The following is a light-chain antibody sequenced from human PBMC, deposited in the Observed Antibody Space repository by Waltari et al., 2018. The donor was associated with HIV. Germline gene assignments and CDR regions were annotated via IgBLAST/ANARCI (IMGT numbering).Light chain of an antibody. CDR2: SAS. CDR3: QQYNNWPRT. J-gene: IGKJ1*01. Sequence: EIVMTPSPATLSVSAGERATLSCRASQSVSSNLAWYQQKPGQAPRPLIYSASTRTTGIPARFSGSGSGTEFTLTISSLQSEDFAVYYCQQYNNWPRTFGQGTKVEIK. CDR1: QSVSSN. V-gene: IGKV3-15*01.